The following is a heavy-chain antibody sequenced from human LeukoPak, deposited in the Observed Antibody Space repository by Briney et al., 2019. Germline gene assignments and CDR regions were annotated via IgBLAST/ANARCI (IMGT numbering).Heavy chain of an antibody. Sequence: ASVKVSCKGSEYTFTGWHIHWVRQAPGQGLEWMGSINPYSGDTKYAQNFQGRVTVTRDTSISTAYMELSRLTSGDTAIYYCARGESFLAYWGQGTLVAVSS. CDR2: INPYSGDT. CDR3: ARGESFLAY. D-gene: IGHD3-3*02. CDR1: EYTFTGWH. J-gene: IGHJ4*02. V-gene: IGHV1-2*02.